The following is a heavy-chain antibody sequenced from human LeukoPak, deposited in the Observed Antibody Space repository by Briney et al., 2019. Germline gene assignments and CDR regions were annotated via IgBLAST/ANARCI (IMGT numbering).Heavy chain of an antibody. Sequence: PSETLSLTCTVSGGSISSSRYSWGWIRQPPGKGLEWIGSIYYSGSTYYNPSLKSRVTISVDTSKNQFSLKLSSVTAADTAVYYCARFDLEWRVDYWGQGTLVTVSS. CDR2: IYYSGST. V-gene: IGHV4-39*01. CDR3: ARFDLEWRVDY. D-gene: IGHD1-1*01. J-gene: IGHJ4*02. CDR1: GGSISSSRYS.